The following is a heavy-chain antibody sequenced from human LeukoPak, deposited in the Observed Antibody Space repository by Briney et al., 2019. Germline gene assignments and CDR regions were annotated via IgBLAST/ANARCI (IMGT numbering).Heavy chain of an antibody. J-gene: IGHJ4*02. CDR2: INGDGSST. Sequence: GGSLRLSCVASGFTLSSYYMHWVRQVPGKGLVWVSCINGDGSSTKYADSVKGRFTISRDNAKNTLYLLVNSLRAEDTAVYYCASHYWGQGTLVTVSS. CDR1: GFTLSSYY. CDR3: ASHY. V-gene: IGHV3-74*01.